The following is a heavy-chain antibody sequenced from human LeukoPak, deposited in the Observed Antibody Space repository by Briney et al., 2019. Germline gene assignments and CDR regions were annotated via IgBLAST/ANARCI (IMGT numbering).Heavy chain of an antibody. D-gene: IGHD2-2*01. CDR1: GFIFSDYY. CDR3: ARGPYCSSTSCSKGRRVRGVIIPYAFDI. Sequence: PGGSLRLSCAASGFIFSDYYMSWIRQAPGKGLEWVSYISSSGITIYYADSVKGRITISRDNAKNSLFLQMNSLSAADTAVYYCARGPYCSSTSCSKGRRVRGVIIPYAFDIWGQGTMVTVSS. V-gene: IGHV3-11*04. J-gene: IGHJ3*02. CDR2: ISSSGITI.